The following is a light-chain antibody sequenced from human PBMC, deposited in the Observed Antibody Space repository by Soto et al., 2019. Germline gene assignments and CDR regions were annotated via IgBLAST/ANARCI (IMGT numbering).Light chain of an antibody. CDR1: QSVSSN. J-gene: IGKJ1*01. Sequence: EIVMTQFPATLSVSPGERATHSCRASQSVSSNLAWYQQKPGQAPRLLIYGSSTRATGIPARFSGSGSGTEFTLTISSLQSEDFAVYYCQQYNNWPSWTFGQGTKVDIK. CDR2: GSS. CDR3: QQYNNWPSWT. V-gene: IGKV3-15*01.